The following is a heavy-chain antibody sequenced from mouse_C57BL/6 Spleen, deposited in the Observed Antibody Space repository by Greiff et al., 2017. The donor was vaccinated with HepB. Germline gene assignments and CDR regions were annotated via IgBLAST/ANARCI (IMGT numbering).Heavy chain of an antibody. Sequence: VQLQQSGAELVRPGASVKLSCTASGFNIKDDYMHWVKQRPEQGLEWIGWIDPENGDTEYASKFQGKATITADTSSNTAYLQLSSLTSEDTAVYYCTTMGASYWGQGTTLTVSS. CDR2: IDPENGDT. V-gene: IGHV14-4*01. CDR3: TTMGASY. CDR1: GFNIKDDY. J-gene: IGHJ2*01.